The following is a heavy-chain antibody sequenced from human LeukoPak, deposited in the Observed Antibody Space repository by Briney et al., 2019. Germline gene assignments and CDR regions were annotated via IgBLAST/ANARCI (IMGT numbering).Heavy chain of an antibody. Sequence: PGGSLRLSCAASGFTLSSYSMSWVRQAPGKGLEWVSSISSSGSYIYYGDSVKGRFIISRDNAKNSVYLQMNSLRAEDTAVYYCAKGHFESDYEHFDYWGQGTLVTVSS. J-gene: IGHJ4*02. D-gene: IGHD5-12*01. V-gene: IGHV3-21*04. CDR1: GFTLSSYS. CDR2: ISSSGSYI. CDR3: AKGHFESDYEHFDY.